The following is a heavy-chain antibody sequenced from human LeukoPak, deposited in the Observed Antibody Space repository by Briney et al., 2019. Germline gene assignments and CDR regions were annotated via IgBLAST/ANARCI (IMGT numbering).Heavy chain of an antibody. Sequence: GGSLRLSCAASGFTVSSDYMTWVRQAPGKGLEWVSIIYSADTTYYADSVRGRFTISRDNSKNSLYLQMTSLRTEDTALYYCATWAFYHSLDVWGQGATVTVSS. CDR3: ATWAFYHSLDV. CDR1: GFTVSSDY. J-gene: IGHJ6*02. V-gene: IGHV3-53*05. CDR2: IYSADTT. D-gene: IGHD1-26*01.